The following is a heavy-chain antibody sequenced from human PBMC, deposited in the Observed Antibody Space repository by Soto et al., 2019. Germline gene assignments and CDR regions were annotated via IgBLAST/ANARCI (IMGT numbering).Heavy chain of an antibody. D-gene: IGHD3-22*01. J-gene: IGHJ5*02. CDR3: ARVSGYLGPDNWLDP. Sequence: GGSLRLSCAASGFTFSSYSMNWVRQAPGKGLEWVSSISSSSSYIYYADSVKGRFTISRDNAKNSLYLQMNSLRAEDTAVYYCARVSGYLGPDNWLDPWGQGTLVTV. CDR1: GFTFSSYS. V-gene: IGHV3-21*01. CDR2: ISSSSSYI.